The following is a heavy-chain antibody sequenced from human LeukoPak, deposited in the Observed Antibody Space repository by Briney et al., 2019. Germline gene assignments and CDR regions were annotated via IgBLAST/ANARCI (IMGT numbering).Heavy chain of an antibody. CDR2: VSSSGVST. Sequence: GGSLRLSCAASGFTFSSYDMTWIRQAPGKGLEWVSTVSSSGVSTYYADSVKGRSTISRDNSKNTLYLQMSSLRADDTALYYCAKGRASSWYLSFDYWGQGTLVTVSS. CDR3: AKGRASSWYLSFDY. J-gene: IGHJ4*02. D-gene: IGHD6-13*01. CDR1: GFTFSSYD. V-gene: IGHV3-23*01.